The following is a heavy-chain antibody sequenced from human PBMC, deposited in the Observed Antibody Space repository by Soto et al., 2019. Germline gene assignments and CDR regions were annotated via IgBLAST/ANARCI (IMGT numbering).Heavy chain of an antibody. D-gene: IGHD5-18*01. CDR3: AKERGYNYGYDAMDV. CDR2: ISGSGIST. Sequence: EVQLLESGGGLVQPGGSLRLSCAASGFTSSSYAMSWVRQAPGKGLEWVSGISGSGISTYYADSVKGRFTISRDNSKNTLYLQTNSLRAEDTAVYYCAKERGYNYGYDAMDVWGQGTTVTVSS. CDR1: GFTSSSYA. J-gene: IGHJ6*02. V-gene: IGHV3-23*01.